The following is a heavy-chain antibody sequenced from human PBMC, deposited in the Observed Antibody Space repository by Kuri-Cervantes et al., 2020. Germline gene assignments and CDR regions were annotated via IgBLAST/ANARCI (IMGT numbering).Heavy chain of an antibody. CDR3: AREGFYYERSDYRTDLDY. D-gene: IGHD3-22*01. J-gene: IGHJ4*02. V-gene: IGHV3-7*01. Sequence: GGSLRLSCAASGFTFDDYAMHWVRQAPGKGLEWVAHIKEDGNEKFYVDSVKGRFTISRDNVQNSLYLQMNSLRADDTAVYYCAREGFYYERSDYRTDLDYWGQGTLVTVSS. CDR2: IKEDGNEK. CDR1: GFTFDDYA.